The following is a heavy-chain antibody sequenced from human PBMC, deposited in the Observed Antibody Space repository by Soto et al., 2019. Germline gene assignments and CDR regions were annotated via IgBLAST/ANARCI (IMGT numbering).Heavy chain of an antibody. D-gene: IGHD3-3*01. Sequence: PGGSLRLSCATSGFTFSGYALNWVRQAPGKGLEWVSSISGSGSYIYYADSVEGRFTISRDNAKESVFLEMSSLRAEDTAVYYCAKDRSYYDFWSGYNNWFDPWGQGTLVTVSS. CDR3: AKDRSYYDFWSGYNNWFDP. J-gene: IGHJ5*02. V-gene: IGHV3-21*01. CDR1: GFTFSGYA. CDR2: ISGSGSYI.